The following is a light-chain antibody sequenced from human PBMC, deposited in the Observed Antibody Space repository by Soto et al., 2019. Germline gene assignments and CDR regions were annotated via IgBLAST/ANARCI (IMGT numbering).Light chain of an antibody. J-gene: IGKJ5*01. V-gene: IGKV3-20*01. CDR2: DAS. CDR1: QSVSSNY. CDR3: QQYGTSPPMYT. Sequence: IVLTQSPGTLSVFPGERATLSCRASQSVSSNYLAWYQHKPGQAPRLLIFDASSRAAGIPDSFSGSGSVTDFTRTISRLEPEEFARYYCQQYGTSPPMYTFGQGTRLEIK.